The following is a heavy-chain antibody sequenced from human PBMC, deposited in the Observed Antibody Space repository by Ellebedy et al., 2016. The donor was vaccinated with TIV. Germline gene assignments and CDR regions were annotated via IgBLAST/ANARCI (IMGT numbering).Heavy chain of an antibody. D-gene: IGHD1-26*01. CDR1: GYTFINYG. CDR3: ARWDLADRIRK. Sequence: AASVKVSCKTSGYTFINYGISWVRQAPGQGLEWMGCISSYNGKTDYAQKFQGRVTLTADTSTNTAYMALRSLKSDDTAVYYCARWDLADRIRKWGQGTLVTVSA. J-gene: IGHJ4*02. V-gene: IGHV1-18*01. CDR2: ISSYNGKT.